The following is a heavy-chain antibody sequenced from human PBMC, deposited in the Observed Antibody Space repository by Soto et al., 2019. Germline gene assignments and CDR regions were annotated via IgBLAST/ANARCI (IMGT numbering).Heavy chain of an antibody. CDR1: GGSISSDNW. Sequence: PSETLSLTCAVSGGSISSDNWWTWVRQPPGKGLEWIGEIYHSGSTNYNPSLKSRVTISVDKSKNQFSLSLTSVTAADTAVYYCATRIFIPGIREVDSWGQGALVTVSS. D-gene: IGHD3-16*01. V-gene: IGHV4-4*02. CDR3: ATRIFIPGIREVDS. J-gene: IGHJ4*02. CDR2: IYHSGST.